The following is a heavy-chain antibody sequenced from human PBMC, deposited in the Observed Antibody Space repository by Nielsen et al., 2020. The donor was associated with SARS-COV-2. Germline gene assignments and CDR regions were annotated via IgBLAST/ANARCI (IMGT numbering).Heavy chain of an antibody. Sequence: GESLKISCAASGFTFSSYAMHWVRQAPGKGLEGVAVISYDGSNKYYADSVKGRFTISRDNSKNTLYLQMNSLRAEDTAVYYCARVGSSGWYSDAFDIWGQGTMVTVSS. D-gene: IGHD6-19*01. CDR1: GFTFSSYA. CDR2: ISYDGSNK. V-gene: IGHV3-30*04. J-gene: IGHJ3*02. CDR3: ARVGSSGWYSDAFDI.